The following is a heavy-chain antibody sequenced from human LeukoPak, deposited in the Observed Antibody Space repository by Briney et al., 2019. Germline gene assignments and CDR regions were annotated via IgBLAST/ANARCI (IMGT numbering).Heavy chain of an antibody. J-gene: IGHJ5*02. D-gene: IGHD4-11*01. CDR1: GFTFSSYS. CDR2: ISSSSSTI. CDR3: ARDLGATVTTFGWFDP. Sequence: GGSLRLSCAASGFTFSSYSINWVRQAPGKGLEGVSYISSSSSTIYYADSVKGRFTIPRDNAKNSLYLQMNSLRAEDTAVYYCARDLGATVTTFGWFDPWGQGTLVTVSS. V-gene: IGHV3-48*04.